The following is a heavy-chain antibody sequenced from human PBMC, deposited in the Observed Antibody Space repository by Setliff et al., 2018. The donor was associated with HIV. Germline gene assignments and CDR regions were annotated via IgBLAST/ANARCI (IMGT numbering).Heavy chain of an antibody. D-gene: IGHD3-16*01. Sequence: ASVKVSCKASGYTFTTFGISWVRQAPGQGLAWMGWISAYNGHTNYAQKFQGRLTMTRDTSTSTVYMELSSLRSEDTAVYYCARAVASKNIRGEYYFDYWGQGTLVTVSS. CDR1: GYTFTTFG. J-gene: IGHJ4*02. CDR2: ISAYNGHT. V-gene: IGHV1-18*01. CDR3: ARAVASKNIRGEYYFDY.